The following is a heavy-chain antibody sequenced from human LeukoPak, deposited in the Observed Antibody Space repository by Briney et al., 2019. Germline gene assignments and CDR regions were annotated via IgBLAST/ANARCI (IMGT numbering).Heavy chain of an antibody. Sequence: ASVKVSCKASGYTFTSYYMHWVRQAPGQGLEWMGIINPSGGSTSYAQKFQGRVTMTRDTSTSTVYMELSSLRSEDTAVYYCAREIQDFWSGYGIDPWGQGTLVTVSS. CDR1: GYTFTSYY. D-gene: IGHD3-3*01. CDR2: INPSGGST. CDR3: AREIQDFWSGYGIDP. V-gene: IGHV1-46*01. J-gene: IGHJ5*02.